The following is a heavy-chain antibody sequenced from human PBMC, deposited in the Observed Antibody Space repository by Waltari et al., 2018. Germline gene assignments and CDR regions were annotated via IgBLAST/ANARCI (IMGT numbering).Heavy chain of an antibody. CDR3: ARGRGIAARPGRYYFDY. CDR2: TIPIFGTV. V-gene: IGHV1-69*01. D-gene: IGHD6-6*01. CDR1: GGSFSSYA. Sequence: QVQLVQSGAEVKKPGSSVKVSCKASGGSFSSYASSWVRQAPGQGLEWMGGTIPIFGTVNYAQKFQGRVTITADESTSTAYMELSSLRSEDTAVYYCARGRGIAARPGRYYFDYWGQGTLVTVSS. J-gene: IGHJ4*02.